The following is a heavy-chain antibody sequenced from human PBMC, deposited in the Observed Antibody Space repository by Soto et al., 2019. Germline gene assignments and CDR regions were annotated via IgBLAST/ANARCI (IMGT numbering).Heavy chain of an antibody. Sequence: PVGSLRLSCAASGFTFSSYEMNWVRQAPGKGLEWVSYISSSGSTIYYADSVKGRFTISRDNAKNSLYLQMNSLRAEDTAVYYCARDIVVRGVYFDYWGQGTLVTVSS. CDR3: ARDIVVRGVYFDY. D-gene: IGHD3-10*01. CDR2: ISSSGSTI. V-gene: IGHV3-48*03. CDR1: GFTFSSYE. J-gene: IGHJ4*02.